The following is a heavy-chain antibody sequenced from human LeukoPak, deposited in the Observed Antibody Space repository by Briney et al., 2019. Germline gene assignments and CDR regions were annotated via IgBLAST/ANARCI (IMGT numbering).Heavy chain of an antibody. J-gene: IGHJ4*02. Sequence: KSSETLSLTCTVSGGSIGYNYWSWIRQSPERGLEWIGYISSSASIDYTPSLRSRVTMSLDTSKNHLSLNLRSVSAADTAIYYCAGYDHTNYLAYWGQGILVTVSS. CDR1: GGSIGYNY. V-gene: IGHV4-59*13. CDR2: ISSSASI. CDR3: AGYDHTNYLAY. D-gene: IGHD1-14*01.